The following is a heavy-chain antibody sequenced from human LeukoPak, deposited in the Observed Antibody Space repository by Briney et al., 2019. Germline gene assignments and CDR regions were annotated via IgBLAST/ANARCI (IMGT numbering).Heavy chain of an antibody. CDR1: GFTFSSYA. CDR2: ISTSGGSST. CDR3: AKVDSSSWPSGYYYYMDV. D-gene: IGHD6-13*01. J-gene: IGHJ6*03. Sequence: GGSLRLSCAASGFTFSSYAMSWVRQAPGKGLEWVSGISTSGGSSTYYADSVKGRFTISRDNSKNTLYLQMNSLRAEDTAVYYCAKVDSSSWPSGYYYYMDVWGKGTTVTVSS. V-gene: IGHV3-23*01.